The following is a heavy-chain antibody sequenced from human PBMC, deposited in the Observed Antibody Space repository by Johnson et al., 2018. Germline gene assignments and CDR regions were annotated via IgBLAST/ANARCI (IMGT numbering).Heavy chain of an antibody. CDR1: GFTFDDYA. J-gene: IGHJ6*03. V-gene: IGHV3-43D*03. Sequence: EVQLLESGGVVVQPGGSLRLSCAASGFTFDDYAMHWVRQAPGKGLEWVSLISWDGGSTYFADSVKGRFTISRDNSKNSLYLQMNSLRAEDTPLYYCAKDFSHSYGYRNYYYYMDVWGKGTTVTVSS. D-gene: IGHD5-18*01. CDR3: AKDFSHSYGYRNYYYYMDV. CDR2: ISWDGGST.